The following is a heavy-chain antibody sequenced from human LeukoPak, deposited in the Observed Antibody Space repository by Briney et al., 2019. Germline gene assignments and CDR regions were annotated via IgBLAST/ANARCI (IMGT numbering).Heavy chain of an antibody. V-gene: IGHV4-34*01. D-gene: IGHD3-10*01. CDR3: ARRVVRGVIISYYYYYMDV. Sequence: SETLSLTCAVYGGSFSGYYWSWIRQPPGKGPEWIGEINHSGSTNYNPSLKSRVTISVDTSKNQFSLKLSSVTAADTAVYYCARRVVRGVIISYYYYYMDVWGKGTTVTISS. CDR1: GGSFSGYY. J-gene: IGHJ6*03. CDR2: INHSGST.